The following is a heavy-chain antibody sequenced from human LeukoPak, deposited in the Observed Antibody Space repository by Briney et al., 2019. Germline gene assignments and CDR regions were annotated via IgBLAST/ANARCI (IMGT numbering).Heavy chain of an antibody. CDR1: KFTFSNYA. J-gene: IGHJ4*02. CDR3: AKGSNSGGSDY. V-gene: IGHV3-23*01. Sequence: GGSLRLSCAASKFTFSNYAMSWVRQAPGKGLEWVSFIDGDGGSTYYADSVKGRFTISRDNSKNTLYLQMNSLRAEDAAVYYCAKGSNSGGSDYWGQGTLVTVSS. D-gene: IGHD2-15*01. CDR2: IDGDGGST.